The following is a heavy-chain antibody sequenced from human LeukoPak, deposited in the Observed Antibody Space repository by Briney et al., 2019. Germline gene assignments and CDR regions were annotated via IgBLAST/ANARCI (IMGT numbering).Heavy chain of an antibody. V-gene: IGHV3-43*02. J-gene: IGHJ4*02. CDR1: GFSFDDYA. D-gene: IGHD4-17*01. CDR3: AKDGDYGDYFADY. CDR2: ISGDGGTT. Sequence: PGGSLRLSGAASGFSFDDYAMHWVRQGPRKGLEWVSLISGDGGTTYYADSVRGRFTISRDNSKNFLYLQMNSLTTDDTAFYYCAKDGDYGDYFADYWGQGTLVTVSS.